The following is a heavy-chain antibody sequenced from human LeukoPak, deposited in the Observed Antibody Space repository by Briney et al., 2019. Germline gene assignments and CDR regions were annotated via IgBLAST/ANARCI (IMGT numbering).Heavy chain of an antibody. Sequence: EAAVQVSCQASGGTFSSYAISWVRQAPGQGREWMGGIIPIFGTANYAQKFQGRVTITTDESTSTAYMELSSLRSEDTAVYYCARGRCSSTSCYTPFDYWGQGTLVTVSS. J-gene: IGHJ4*02. CDR3: ARGRCSSTSCYTPFDY. V-gene: IGHV1-69*05. CDR1: GGTFSSYA. CDR2: IIPIFGTA. D-gene: IGHD2-2*02.